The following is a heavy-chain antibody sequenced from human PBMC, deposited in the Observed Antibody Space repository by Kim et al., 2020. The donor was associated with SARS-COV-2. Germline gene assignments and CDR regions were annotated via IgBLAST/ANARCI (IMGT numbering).Heavy chain of an antibody. CDR1: GFSFSDYY. CDR2: INSDGSST. CDR3: VREPAS. J-gene: IGHJ5*02. Sequence: GGSLRLSCAASGFSFSDYYMNWIRQAPGKGLEWVAYINSDGSSTEYADSVNGRFTISRGNAKKSLSLQMNRLTPEDTAVYYCVREPASWGQGTLVTVSS. V-gene: IGHV3-11*01.